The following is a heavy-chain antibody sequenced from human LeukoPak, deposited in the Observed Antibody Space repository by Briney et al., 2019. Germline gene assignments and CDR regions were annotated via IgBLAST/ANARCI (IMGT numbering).Heavy chain of an antibody. CDR1: GFAVSSNY. V-gene: IGHV3-66*02. Sequence: GGSLRLSCAASGFAVSSNYMSWVRQAPGKGLEWVSVIYSGGSTYYADSVKGRFTISRDNSKNTLYLQMNSLRAEDTAVYYCATGEPYYYYGMDVWGQGTTVTVSS. J-gene: IGHJ6*02. CDR3: ATGEPYYYYGMDV. CDR2: IYSGGST.